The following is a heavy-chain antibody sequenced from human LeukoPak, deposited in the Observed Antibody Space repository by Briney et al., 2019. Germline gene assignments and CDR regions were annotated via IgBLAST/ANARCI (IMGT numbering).Heavy chain of an antibody. V-gene: IGHV4-59*11. CDR3: ARGLGLFDY. CDR2: IYYSGST. J-gene: IGHJ4*02. Sequence: SETLSLTCTVSGGSISSHYWSWIRQPPGKGLEWIGYIYYSGSTNYNPSLKSRVTISVDTSKNQFSLKLSSVTAADTAVYYRARGLGLFDYWGQGTLVTVSS. CDR1: GGSISSHY. D-gene: IGHD1-26*01.